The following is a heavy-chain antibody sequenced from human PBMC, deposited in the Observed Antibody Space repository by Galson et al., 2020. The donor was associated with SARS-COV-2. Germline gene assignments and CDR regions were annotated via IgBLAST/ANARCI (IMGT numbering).Heavy chain of an antibody. J-gene: IGHJ6*04. CDR2: ISYDGSNK. Sequence: GESLKISCAASGFTFSSYAMHWVRQAPGKGLEWVAVISYDGSNKYYADSVKGRFTISRDNSKNTLYLQMNSLRAEDTAMYYCASGLITIYGQVDVWGKGTTVTISS. CDR1: GFTFSSYA. V-gene: IGHV3-30*04. CDR3: ASGLITIYGQVDV. D-gene: IGHD3-9*01.